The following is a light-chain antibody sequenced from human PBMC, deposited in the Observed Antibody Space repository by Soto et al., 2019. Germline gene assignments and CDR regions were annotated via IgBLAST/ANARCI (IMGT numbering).Light chain of an antibody. J-gene: IGLJ2*01. CDR3: QSYDISLGVVV. Sequence: QSVLTQPPSVSGAPGHRVTISCTGSSSNIGSGYDVHWYQQLPGTAPKLLISGNTDRPSGVPDRFSGSKSGTSAFLAITGLQTEDEADYYCQSYDISLGVVVFGGGTKLTVL. CDR2: GNT. CDR1: SSNIGSGYD. V-gene: IGLV1-40*01.